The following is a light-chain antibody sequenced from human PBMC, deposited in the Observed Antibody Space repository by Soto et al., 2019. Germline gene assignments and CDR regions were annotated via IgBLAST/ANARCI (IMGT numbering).Light chain of an antibody. J-gene: IGKJ4*01. CDR1: QSVISY. CDR2: GAS. V-gene: IGKV3-15*01. CDR3: QQYNNWPWLT. Sequence: EVVMTQSPVTLSVSPGEGATLSCRASQSVISYLAWYQQKPGQAPRLLIYGASTRATDVPARFSGSGSGTEFTITISSLQLEDFGVYYCQQYNNWPWLTFGGGTKVEI.